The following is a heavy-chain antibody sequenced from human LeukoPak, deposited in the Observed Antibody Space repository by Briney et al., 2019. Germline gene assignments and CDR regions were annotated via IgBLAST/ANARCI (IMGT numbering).Heavy chain of an antibody. CDR2: INSDGSGT. D-gene: IGHD1-26*01. V-gene: IGHV3-74*01. J-gene: IGHJ4*02. CDR1: GFTFRIYW. Sequence: PGGSLRPFCAASGFTFRIYWVNCVRDAPGKGLVCVSHINSDGSGTGYADSVKGRFTISRDNAKSTLYLQMNSLGAEDTAVYYCARGIVGATDSWGQRTLVTVSS. CDR3: ARGIVGATDS.